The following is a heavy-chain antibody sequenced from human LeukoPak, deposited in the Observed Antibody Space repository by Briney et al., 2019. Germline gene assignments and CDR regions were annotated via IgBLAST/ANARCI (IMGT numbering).Heavy chain of an antibody. D-gene: IGHD1-1*01. CDR1: GYSISSGYY. V-gene: IGHV4-38-2*02. Sequence: PSETLSLTCTVSGYSISSGYYWGWIRQPPGKGLEWIGSIYHSGSTYYNPSLKSRVTISVDTSKNQFSLKLSSVTAADTAVHYCARPTVPPLTYYCYYMDVWGKGTTVTVSS. J-gene: IGHJ6*03. CDR2: IYHSGST. CDR3: ARPTVPPLTYYCYYMDV.